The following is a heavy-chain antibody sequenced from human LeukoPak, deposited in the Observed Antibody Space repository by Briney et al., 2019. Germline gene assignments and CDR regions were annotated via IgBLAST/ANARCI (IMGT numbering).Heavy chain of an antibody. CDR2: ISYDGSNK. D-gene: IGHD5-18*01. CDR1: GFTFSSYW. J-gene: IGHJ6*02. CDR3: ARSFVDTAMEALYGMDV. V-gene: IGHV3-30*03. Sequence: GGSLRLSCAASGFTFSSYWMHWVRQAPGKGLEWVAVISYDGSNKYYADSVKGRFTVSRDNSKNTLYLQMNSLRAEDTAVYYCARSFVDTAMEALYGMDVWGQGTTVTVSS.